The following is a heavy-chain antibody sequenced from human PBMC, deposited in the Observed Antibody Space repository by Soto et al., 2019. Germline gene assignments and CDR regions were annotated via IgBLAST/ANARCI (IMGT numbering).Heavy chain of an antibody. Sequence: QVQLVQSGAEVKKPGASVTASFKASGYTFSGFYIHWVRQAPGQGLESMGWINPANGDANYPQKFQGRVTMTRDTSTSTAYMELSRLTSDDTAVYFCRVTGISEVDYWGQGTLVTVSS. CDR3: RVTGISEVDY. CDR1: GYTFSGFY. J-gene: IGHJ4*02. D-gene: IGHD1-1*01. V-gene: IGHV1-2*02. CDR2: INPANGDA.